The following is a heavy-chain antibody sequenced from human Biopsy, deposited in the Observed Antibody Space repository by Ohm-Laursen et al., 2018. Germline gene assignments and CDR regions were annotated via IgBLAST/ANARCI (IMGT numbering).Heavy chain of an antibody. J-gene: IGHJ4*02. Sequence: ASVKVSCKASGYNFTGYYIHWVRQASGQGPEWMGWINPNSGGTDYSLKFQGNITMTRDTSMSTAYMEMSRLRCDDTAVYYCALQSVAQMKNFDYWGQGTLVTVSS. CDR1: GYNFTGYY. CDR2: INPNSGGT. CDR3: ALQSVAQMKNFDY. D-gene: IGHD6-19*01. V-gene: IGHV1-2*02.